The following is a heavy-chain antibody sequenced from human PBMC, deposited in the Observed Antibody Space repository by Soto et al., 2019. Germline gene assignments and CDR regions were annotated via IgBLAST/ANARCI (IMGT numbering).Heavy chain of an antibody. CDR1: GFTFSSYE. V-gene: IGHV3-48*03. J-gene: IGHJ4*02. CDR3: AREGSYSSGWYYFDY. CDR2: ISSSGSTI. Sequence: GGSLRLSCAASGFTFSSYEMNWVRQAPGKGLEWVSYISSSGSTIYYADSVKGRFTISRDNAKNSLYLQMNSLRAEDTAVYYCAREGSYSSGWYYFDYWGQGTLVTVSS. D-gene: IGHD6-19*01.